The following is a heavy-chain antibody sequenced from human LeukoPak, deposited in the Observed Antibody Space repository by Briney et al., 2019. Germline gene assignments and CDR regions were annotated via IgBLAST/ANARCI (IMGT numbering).Heavy chain of an antibody. CDR2: IIPIFGTA. CDR1: GGTFSSYA. D-gene: IGHD4-17*01. J-gene: IGHJ4*02. V-gene: IGHV1-69*05. CDR3: ARGEGDGDRNGNFDY. Sequence: SVKVSCKASGGTFSSYAISWVRQAPGQGLEWMGGIIPIFGTANYAQKFQGRVTMTRDMSTSTVYMELSSLRSEDTAVYYCARGEGDGDRNGNFDYWGQGTLVTVSS.